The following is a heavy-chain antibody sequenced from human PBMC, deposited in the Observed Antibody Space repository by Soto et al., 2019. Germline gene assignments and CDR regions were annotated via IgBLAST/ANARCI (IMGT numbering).Heavy chain of an antibody. V-gene: IGHV3-23*01. D-gene: IGHD6-13*01. J-gene: IGHJ4*02. CDR2: ISGSGGST. Sequence: GGSLRLSCAASGFTFNTYAMNWFRQAPGKGLEWVSAISGSGGSTYYADSVKGRFTISRDNSKNTLYLQMNSLRAEDTAVYYCAKGATSSWYGGQFDCWGQGTQVTVSS. CDR1: GFTFNTYA. CDR3: AKGATSSWYGGQFDC.